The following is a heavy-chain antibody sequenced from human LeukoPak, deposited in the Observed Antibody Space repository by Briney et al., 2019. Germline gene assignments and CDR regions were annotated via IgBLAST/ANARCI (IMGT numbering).Heavy chain of an antibody. D-gene: IGHD3-22*01. Sequence: GRSLRLSCAASGFTFDDYAMHWVRQAPGKGLEWVSGISWNSGSIGYADSVKGRFTISRDNAKNSLYLQMNSLRAEDTAVYYCARSYSSGYYFTLDYWGQGTLVTVSS. CDR2: ISWNSGSI. CDR3: ARSYSSGYYFTLDY. J-gene: IGHJ4*02. V-gene: IGHV3-9*01. CDR1: GFTFDDYA.